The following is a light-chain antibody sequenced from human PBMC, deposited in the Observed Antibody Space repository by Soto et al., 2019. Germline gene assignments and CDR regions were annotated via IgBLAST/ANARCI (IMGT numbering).Light chain of an antibody. Sequence: QSALAQPASVSGSPGQSITISCTGASGYVGTYSLVSWYQQHPGKAPKVVIYEGHKRPSGVPDRFSGSTSVNTASLTISGLQTDDEADYYCCFYDSATTYVFGTGTKVTVL. CDR2: EGH. V-gene: IGLV2-23*01. CDR3: CFYDSATTYV. CDR1: SGYVGTYSL. J-gene: IGLJ1*01.